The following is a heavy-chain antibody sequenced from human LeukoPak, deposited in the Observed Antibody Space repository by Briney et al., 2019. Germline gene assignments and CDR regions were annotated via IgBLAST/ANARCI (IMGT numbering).Heavy chain of an antibody. J-gene: IGHJ4*02. Sequence: GGSLRLSCAASGFTFSGYAMSWVRQAPGQGLEWVSAISDSGGNTYYADSVKGRFTISRANSKNTLYLQMNSLRAEDTAVYYCAKQDIRSSAWYDWGQGTLVTVSS. CDR2: ISDSGGNT. CDR3: AKQDIRSSAWYD. V-gene: IGHV3-23*01. CDR1: GFTFSGYA. D-gene: IGHD6-19*01.